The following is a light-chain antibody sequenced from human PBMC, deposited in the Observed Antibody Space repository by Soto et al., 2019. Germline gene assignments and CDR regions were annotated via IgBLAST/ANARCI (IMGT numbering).Light chain of an antibody. CDR2: GAS. CDR1: QSVSSSY. J-gene: IGKJ2*01. Sequence: EIVLTQSPGTLSLSPGERATLSCRASQSVSSSYLAWYQQKPGQAPRLLIYGASSRATGIPDRFSGRGSGTDFTLTISRLEPEDFAVYYCQQYASSPPYTFGQGNKLEIK. V-gene: IGKV3-20*01. CDR3: QQYASSPPYT.